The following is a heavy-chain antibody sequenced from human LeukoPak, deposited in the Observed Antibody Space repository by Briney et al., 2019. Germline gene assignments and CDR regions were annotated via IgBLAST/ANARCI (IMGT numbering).Heavy chain of an antibody. J-gene: IGHJ4*02. D-gene: IGHD6-19*01. CDR2: INHSGST. V-gene: IGHV4-34*01. Sequence: SETLSLTCAVYGGSFSGYYWSWIRQPPGKGLEWIGEINHSGSTNYNPSLKSRVTISVDTSKNQFSLKLSSVTAADTAVYYCARGPFRSSGWYDRIDYRGQGTLVTVSS. CDR1: GGSFSGYY. CDR3: ARGPFRSSGWYDRIDY.